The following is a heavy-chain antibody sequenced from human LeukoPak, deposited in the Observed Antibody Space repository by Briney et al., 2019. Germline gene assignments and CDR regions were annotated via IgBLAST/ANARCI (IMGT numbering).Heavy chain of an antibody. J-gene: IGHJ3*02. Sequence: SQTLSLTCTVSGGSISSGSYYWSWIRQPAGKGLEWVGRIYTSGSTNCNPSLKSRVTISVDTSKNQFSLKLSSVTAADTAVYYCAREPLVLLLRGAFDIWGQGTMVTVSS. CDR3: AREPLVLLLRGAFDI. D-gene: IGHD2-15*01. CDR2: IYTSGST. V-gene: IGHV4-61*02. CDR1: GGSISSGSYY.